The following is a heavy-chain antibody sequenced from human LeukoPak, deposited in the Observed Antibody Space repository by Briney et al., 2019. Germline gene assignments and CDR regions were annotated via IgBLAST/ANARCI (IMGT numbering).Heavy chain of an antibody. CDR1: GFTFSNYE. J-gene: IGHJ6*03. Sequence: GGSLRLSCAASGFTFSNYEMNWVRQAPGKGLEWVSFISSSGNTRYYADSVRGRFTISRDNAKNSVYLQMNSLGGEDTAVYFCARDFRGRGYYTHCMDVWGKGTTVTISS. D-gene: IGHD2-2*02. CDR3: ARDFRGRGYYTHCMDV. V-gene: IGHV3-48*03. CDR2: ISSSGNTR.